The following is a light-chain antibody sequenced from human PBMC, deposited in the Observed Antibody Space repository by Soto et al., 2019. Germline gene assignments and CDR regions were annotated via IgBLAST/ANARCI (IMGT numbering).Light chain of an antibody. CDR1: QSISSW. Sequence: DIQMTQSPSILSASVGDIVTITCLASQSISSWLAWYQQKPGKAPNLLIHKASHLESGVPSRFSGSGSGTEFTLTISSLQPGDFATYYCQHYNTYPWTFGQGTKVDIK. CDR2: KAS. CDR3: QHYNTYPWT. J-gene: IGKJ1*01. V-gene: IGKV1-5*03.